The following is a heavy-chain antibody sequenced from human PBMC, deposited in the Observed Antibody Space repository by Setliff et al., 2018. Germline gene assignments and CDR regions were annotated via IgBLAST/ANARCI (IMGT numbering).Heavy chain of an antibody. V-gene: IGHV1-3*01. D-gene: IGHD3-9*01. Sequence: ASVKVSCKASGYTFTSYAMHWVRQAPGQRLEWMGWINAGNGNTKYSQKFQGRVTITRDTSASTAYMELSSLRSEDTAVCYCARNLLRYFDWLEAFDIWGQGTMVTVSS. CDR3: ARNLLRYFDWLEAFDI. J-gene: IGHJ3*02. CDR2: INAGNGNT. CDR1: GYTFTSYA.